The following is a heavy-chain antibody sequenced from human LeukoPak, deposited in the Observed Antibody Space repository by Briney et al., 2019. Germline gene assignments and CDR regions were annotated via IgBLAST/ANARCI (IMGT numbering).Heavy chain of an antibody. CDR1: GYTFTSYY. CDR2: INPSGGST. Sequence: ASVKVSCKTSGYTFTSYYMHWVRQAPGQGHEWMGVINPSGGSTTYVQKFQGRVTMTRDTSTSTVYMELSSLRSEDTAVYYCARDRGIGVYYYYGMDVWGQGTTVTVSS. CDR3: ARDRGIGVYYYYGMDV. J-gene: IGHJ6*02. V-gene: IGHV1-46*01. D-gene: IGHD6-19*01.